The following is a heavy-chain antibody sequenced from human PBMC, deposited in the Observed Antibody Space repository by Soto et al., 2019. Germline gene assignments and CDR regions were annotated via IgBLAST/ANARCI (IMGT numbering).Heavy chain of an antibody. CDR1: GYTFTSYG. Sequence: QVQLVQSGAEVKKPGASVKVSCKASGYTFTSYGISWVRQAPGQGLEWMGWISAYNGNTNYAQKLPGRVTMTTDTSTSTAYMELRSLRSDDTAVYYCARDWAGYYDFWSGQNYSYYYYMDVWGTGTTVTVSS. D-gene: IGHD3-3*01. V-gene: IGHV1-18*01. CDR3: ARDWAGYYDFWSGQNYSYYYYMDV. CDR2: ISAYNGNT. J-gene: IGHJ6*03.